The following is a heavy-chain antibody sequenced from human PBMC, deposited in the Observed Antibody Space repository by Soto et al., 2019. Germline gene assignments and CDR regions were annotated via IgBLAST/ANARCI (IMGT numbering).Heavy chain of an antibody. V-gene: IGHV1-69*13. D-gene: IGHD5-12*01. Sequence: GASVKVSCKASGGTFSSYAISWVRQAPGQGLEWMGGIIPILGTANYAQKFQGRVTITADESTSTAYMELSSLRSEDTAVYYCARGGWYSGYDTYYYYGMDVWGQGTTVTVSS. CDR2: IIPILGTA. J-gene: IGHJ6*02. CDR3: ARGGWYSGYDTYYYYGMDV. CDR1: GGTFSSYA.